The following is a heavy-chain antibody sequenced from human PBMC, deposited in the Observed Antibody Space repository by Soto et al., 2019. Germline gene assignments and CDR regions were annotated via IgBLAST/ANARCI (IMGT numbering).Heavy chain of an antibody. CDR1: GGSISSYH. D-gene: IGHD1-26*01. CDR2: IYYSGGT. J-gene: IGHJ4*02. V-gene: IGHV4-59*08. CDR3: ARQVGNYFDS. Sequence: SETLSLTCTVSGGSISSYHWSWIRQPPGKGLEWIGYIYYSGGTSYNPSLKSRVTISVDTSKNQFSLKLSSVTAADTAVYYCARQVGNYFDSWGQGTLVTSPQ.